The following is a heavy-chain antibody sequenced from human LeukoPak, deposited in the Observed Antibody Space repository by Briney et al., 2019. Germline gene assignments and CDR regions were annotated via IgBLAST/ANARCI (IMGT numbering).Heavy chain of an antibody. CDR1: GGSISSSSYY. CDR2: IYYSGST. V-gene: IGHV4-39*02. J-gene: IGHJ5*02. Sequence: PSETLSLTCTVSGGSISSSSYYWGWIRQPPGKGLEWIGSIYYSGSTYYNPSLKSRVTISVDTSKNQFSLKLSSVTAADTAVYYCAREKQTGTTRWFDPWGQGTLVTVSS. D-gene: IGHD1-14*01. CDR3: AREKQTGTTRWFDP.